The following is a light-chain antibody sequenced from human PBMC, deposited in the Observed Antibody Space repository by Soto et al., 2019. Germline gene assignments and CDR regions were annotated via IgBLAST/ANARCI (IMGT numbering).Light chain of an antibody. CDR2: DSI. CDR1: ESVSSY. CDR3: QQRGNWPPT. J-gene: IGKJ2*01. V-gene: IGKV3-11*01. Sequence: DIVLTQSPATLPLSPGESATLSCRASESVSSYLAWYQQKPGQAPRLLIYDSINRATGIPARFSGSGSGTDFTLTISSLEPEDVAIYYCQQRGNWPPTFGQGTKLEIK.